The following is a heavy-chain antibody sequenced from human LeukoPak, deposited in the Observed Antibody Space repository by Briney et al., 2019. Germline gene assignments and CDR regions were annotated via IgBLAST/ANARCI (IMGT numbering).Heavy chain of an antibody. J-gene: IGHJ2*01. D-gene: IGHD3-10*01. CDR1: GYTFTNYD. CDR2: VSPTSGKT. Sequence: ASVKVSCKASGYTFTNYDFNWVRQATGQGLEWMGCVSPTSGKTEYAQKFQGRVTMTRNASISTVYMELNSLRSEDTAVYYCARGRVVWFGAGWYYDLWGRGTLVTVSS. V-gene: IGHV1-8*01. CDR3: ARGRVVWFGAGWYYDL.